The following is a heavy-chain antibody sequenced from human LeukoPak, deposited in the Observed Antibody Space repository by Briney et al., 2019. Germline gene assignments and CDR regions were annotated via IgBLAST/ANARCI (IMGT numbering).Heavy chain of an antibody. CDR2: ISAYNGNT. CDR1: GYTFTSYG. D-gene: IGHD5-18*01. CDR3: ARDGYSYGSDAFDI. Sequence: ASVKVSCKASGYTFTSYGISWVRQAPGQGVEWMGWISAYNGNTNYAQKLQGRVTMTTDTATSTAYMELRSLRSDDTAVYYCARDGYSYGSDAFDIWGQGTMVTVSS. V-gene: IGHV1-18*01. J-gene: IGHJ3*02.